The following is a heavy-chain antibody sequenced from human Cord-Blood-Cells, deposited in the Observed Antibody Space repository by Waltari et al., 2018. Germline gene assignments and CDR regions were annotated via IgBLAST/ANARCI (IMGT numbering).Heavy chain of an antibody. J-gene: IGHJ4*02. CDR3: ARTIEIEYSSSWYDPIDY. D-gene: IGHD6-13*01. CDR1: GFTFSSYA. CDR2: ISYDGSNK. V-gene: IGHV3-30-3*01. Sequence: QVQLVESGGGVVQPGRSLRLSCAASGFTFSSYALHWVRQAPGKGLEWVAVISYDGSNKYYADSVKGRFTISRDNSKNTLYLQMNSLRAEDTAVYYCARTIEIEYSSSWYDPIDYWGQGTLVTVSS.